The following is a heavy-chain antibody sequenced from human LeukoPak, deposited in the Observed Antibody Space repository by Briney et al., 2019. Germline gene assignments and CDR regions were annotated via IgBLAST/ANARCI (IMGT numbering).Heavy chain of an antibody. V-gene: IGHV4-59*01. CDR3: ARGLVVPAAARGAFDI. J-gene: IGHJ3*02. Sequence: PSETLSLTCTVSGGSISSYYWSWIRQPPGKGLEWIGYIYYSGSTNYNPSLKSRVTISVDTSKNQFSLKLSSVTAADTAVYYCARGLVVPAAARGAFDIWGQGTMVTVSS. CDR1: GGSISSYY. D-gene: IGHD2-2*01. CDR2: IYYSGST.